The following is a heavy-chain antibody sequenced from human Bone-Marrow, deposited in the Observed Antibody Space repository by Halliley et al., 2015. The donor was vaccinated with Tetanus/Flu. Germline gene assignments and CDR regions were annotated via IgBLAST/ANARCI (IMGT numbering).Heavy chain of an antibody. D-gene: IGHD4-17*01. J-gene: IGHJ5*02. CDR3: GRGDTGDYESSNPIDL. V-gene: IGHV4-31*02. CDR2: TYYRGTT. Sequence: IGYTYYRGTTYYRPSLGSRVTISVDTSKNQFSLSLTSVTPADTAVYYCGRGDTGDYESSNPIDLWGQGILVTVSS.